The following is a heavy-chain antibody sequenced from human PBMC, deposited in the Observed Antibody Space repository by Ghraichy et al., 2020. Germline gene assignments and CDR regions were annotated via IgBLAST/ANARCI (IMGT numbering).Heavy chain of an antibody. CDR3: ARGLRSSSSQATTLDY. J-gene: IGHJ4*02. V-gene: IGHV4-59*02. CDR1: GGSVRSYY. Sequence: SETLSLTCTVSGGSVRSYYWSWIRQPPGRGLEWIAYIYHTGSSNCNPSLKSRLSIPLDTSKNQISLNLTSVTAADTALYYCARGLRSSSSQATTLDYWGQGTLVTVSS. D-gene: IGHD6-6*01. CDR2: IYHTGSS.